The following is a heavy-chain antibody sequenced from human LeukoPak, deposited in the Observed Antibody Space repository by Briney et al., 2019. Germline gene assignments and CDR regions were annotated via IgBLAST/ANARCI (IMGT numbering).Heavy chain of an antibody. D-gene: IGHD6-19*01. CDR3: ANPGRYTSGWIFPPSFDY. V-gene: IGHV3-23*01. CDR2: FSDNGDST. J-gene: IGHJ4*02. CDR1: GFTFSNYA. Sequence: GGSLRLSCATSGFTFSNYALSWVRQAPGKGLEWVSTFSDNGDSTHYADSVKGRFTISRDSSKNTLYLQMNSLRAEDTAVYYCANPGRYTSGWIFPPSFDYWGQGTPVTVSS.